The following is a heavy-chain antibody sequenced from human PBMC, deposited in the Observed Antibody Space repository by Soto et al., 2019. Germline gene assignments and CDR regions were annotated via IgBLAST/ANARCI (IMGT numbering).Heavy chain of an antibody. Sequence: QVQLVESGGGVVQPGRSLRLSCAASGFTFSSYGMHWVRQAPGKGLEWVAVISYDGSNKYYADSVKGRFTISRDNSESTLYLQMNSLRAEDTAVYYCAKDLSHSGGGQGYYYYGRDVWGQGTTVTVSS. V-gene: IGHV3-30*18. CDR3: AKDLSHSGGGQGYYYYGRDV. J-gene: IGHJ6*02. CDR1: GFTFSSYG. CDR2: ISYDGSNK. D-gene: IGHD3-16*01.